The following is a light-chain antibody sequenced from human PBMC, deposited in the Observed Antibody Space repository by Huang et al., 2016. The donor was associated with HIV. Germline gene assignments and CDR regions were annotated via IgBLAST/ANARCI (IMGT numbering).Light chain of an antibody. CDR1: QNINNY. V-gene: IGKV3-11*01. CDR2: DAS. J-gene: IGKJ4*01. Sequence: EIVLTQPPATLSLSPGERATLSCRASQNINNYLVWYQQKPGHSTRLLIYDASNRASGIPDRFSGSGSGTDFTLTISNLEPEDFAVYYCQQRSDPLTFGGGTKIEIK. CDR3: QQRSDPLT.